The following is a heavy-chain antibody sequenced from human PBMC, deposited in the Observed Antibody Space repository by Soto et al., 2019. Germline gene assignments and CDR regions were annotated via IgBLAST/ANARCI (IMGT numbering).Heavy chain of an antibody. CDR2: IYFAGST. J-gene: IGHJ6*02. Sequence: HLQLQESGPGLVKASETLSLTCTVSGGSISSTDHYWGWVRQPPGKGLEWVGSIYFAGSTFHNPALKSRASISVDASMNQFSLRLTTVTASDTAVYYCARLVFHCLRGSCDDYSFYGLDVWGQGTTVTVSS. CDR1: GGSISSTDHY. D-gene: IGHD2-15*01. V-gene: IGHV4-39*01. CDR3: ARLVFHCLRGSCDDYSFYGLDV.